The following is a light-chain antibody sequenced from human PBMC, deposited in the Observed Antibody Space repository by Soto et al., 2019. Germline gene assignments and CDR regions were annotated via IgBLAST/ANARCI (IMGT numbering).Light chain of an antibody. CDR3: QQRSSWIT. J-gene: IGKJ5*01. V-gene: IGKV3-11*01. CDR2: DAS. CDR1: QSVSTY. Sequence: DIVLTQSPATLSLSPGERATLSCRASQSVSTYVAWYQQKPGQAPRLLIYDASKRATGIPARFSGSGSGPDFTLTISSLEPEDFAVYYCQQRSSWITFGQGTRLDLK.